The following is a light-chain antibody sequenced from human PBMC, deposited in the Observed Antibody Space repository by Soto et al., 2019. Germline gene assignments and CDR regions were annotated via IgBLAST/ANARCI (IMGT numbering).Light chain of an antibody. V-gene: IGLV2-14*01. CDR1: SSDVGGYNY. CDR3: SSYTSGNTLI. J-gene: IGLJ2*01. CDR2: EVT. Sequence: LTQPASVSGSPGQSITISCTGTSSDVGGYNYVSWYQQYPGKAPKVMIYEVTNRPSGASNRFSGSKSGNTASLTISGLQAEDEADYYCSSYTSGNTLIFGGGTKVTVL.